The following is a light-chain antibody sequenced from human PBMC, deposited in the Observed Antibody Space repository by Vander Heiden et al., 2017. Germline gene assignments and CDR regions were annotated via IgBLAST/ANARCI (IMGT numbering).Light chain of an antibody. V-gene: IGKV1-9*01. Sequence: DIQLTQSPSFLSASVGDRVTITCRASQGISSYLAWYQQKPGKPPKLLIYAASTLQSGVPSRFSGSGSGTEFTLTISSLQPEDFATYYCQQLNSYPPTFGQGTKLEIK. CDR2: AAS. CDR1: QGISSY. J-gene: IGKJ2*01. CDR3: QQLNSYPPT.